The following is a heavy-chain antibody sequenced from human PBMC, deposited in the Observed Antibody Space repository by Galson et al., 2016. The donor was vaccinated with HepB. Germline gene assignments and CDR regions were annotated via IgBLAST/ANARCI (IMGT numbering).Heavy chain of an antibody. CDR3: VRGGVNYDFWNGYYVFDY. Sequence: SVKVSCKATGYTFTTYDINWVRQAAGQGLEWLGWMNPNNGNTDYSQKFQGRVTMTRNTSISTAYMELNSLRFEETAVFYCVRGGVNYDFWNGYYVFDYWGQRTLVTVAS. D-gene: IGHD3-3*01. V-gene: IGHV1-8*02. J-gene: IGHJ4*02. CDR2: MNPNNGNT. CDR1: GYTFTTYD.